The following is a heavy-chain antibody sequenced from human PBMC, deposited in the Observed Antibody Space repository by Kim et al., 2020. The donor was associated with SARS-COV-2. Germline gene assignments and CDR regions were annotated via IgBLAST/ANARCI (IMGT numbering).Heavy chain of an antibody. J-gene: IGHJ5*02. CDR1: GGSISSSNW. CDR3: ARVHYPVIAAAVRDWFDP. Sequence: SETLSLTCAVSGGSISSSNWWSWVRQPPGKGLEWIGEIYHSGSTNYNPSLKSRVTISVDKSKNQFSLKLSSVTAADTAVYYCARVHYPVIAAAVRDWFDPWGQGTLVTVSS. V-gene: IGHV4-4*02. CDR2: IYHSGST. D-gene: IGHD6-13*01.